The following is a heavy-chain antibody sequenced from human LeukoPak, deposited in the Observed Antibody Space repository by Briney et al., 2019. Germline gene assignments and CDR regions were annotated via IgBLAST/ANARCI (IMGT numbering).Heavy chain of an antibody. CDR3: TTFYYYDSPDAFDI. J-gene: IGHJ3*02. Sequence: HSGGSLRLSCAASGFTFSGSAMHWVRQASGKGLEWVGRIRSKANSYATAYAASVKGRFTISRDDSKNTAYLQMNSLKTEDTAAYYCTTFYYYDSPDAFDIWGQGTMVTVSS. CDR2: IRSKANSYAT. CDR1: GFTFSGSA. D-gene: IGHD3-22*01. V-gene: IGHV3-73*01.